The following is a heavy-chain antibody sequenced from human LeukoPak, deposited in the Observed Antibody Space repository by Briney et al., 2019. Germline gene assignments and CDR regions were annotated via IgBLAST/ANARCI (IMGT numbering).Heavy chain of an antibody. V-gene: IGHV3-30-3*01. Sequence: SGGSLRLSCATSGFTFSNYAIHWVRQAPGKGLEWVADISFDGDNEYYADSVRGRFMIARDNSKNTVYLQMNSLTIEDTAVYYCAREPSGNFGQLVSSAEYFQHWGQGTRVTVSS. CDR1: GFTFSNYA. J-gene: IGHJ1*01. CDR3: AREPSGNFGQLVSSAEYFQH. D-gene: IGHD5/OR15-5a*01. CDR2: ISFDGDNE.